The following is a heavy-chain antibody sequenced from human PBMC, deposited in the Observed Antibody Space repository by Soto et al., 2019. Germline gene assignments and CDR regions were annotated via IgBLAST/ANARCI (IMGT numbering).Heavy chain of an antibody. D-gene: IGHD2-2*01. CDR3: ARDLGNYCSSTSCYLYYGMDV. V-gene: IGHV3-48*02. J-gene: IGHJ6*02. CDR1: GFTFSSYS. CDR2: ISSSSSTI. Sequence: EVQLVESGGGLVQPGGSLRLSCAASGFTFSSYSMNWVRQAPGKGLEWVSYISSSSSTIYYADSVKGRFTISRDNAKNSLYLQMNSLRDEDTAVYYCARDLGNYCSSTSCYLYYGMDVWGQGTTVTVSS.